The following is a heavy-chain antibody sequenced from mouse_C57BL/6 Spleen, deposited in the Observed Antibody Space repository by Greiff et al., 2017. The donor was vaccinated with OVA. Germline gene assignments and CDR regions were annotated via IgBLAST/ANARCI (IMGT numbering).Heavy chain of an antibody. V-gene: IGHV5-4*03. CDR3: ARVANWVYFDY. J-gene: IGHJ2*01. D-gene: IGHD4-1*01. CDR1: GFTFSSYA. CDR2: ISDGGSYT. Sequence: EVMLVESGGGLVKPGGSLKLSCAASGFTFSSYAMSWVRQTPEKRLEWVATISDGGSYTYYPDNVKGRFTISRDNAKNNLYLQMSHLKSEDTAMYYCARVANWVYFDYWGQGTTLTVSS.